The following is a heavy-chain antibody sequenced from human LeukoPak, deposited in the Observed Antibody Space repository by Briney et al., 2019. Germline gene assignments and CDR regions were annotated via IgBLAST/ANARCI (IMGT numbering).Heavy chain of an antibody. J-gene: IGHJ3*02. D-gene: IGHD6-19*01. V-gene: IGHV1-2*02. CDR2: INPNSGGT. CDR1: GYTFTGYY. Sequence: ASVTVSCKASGYTFTGYYMHWVRQAPGQGLEWMGWINPNSGGTNYAQKFQGRVTMTRDTSISTAYMELSRLRSDDTAVYYCAREGSSGARNAFDIWGQGTMVTVSS. CDR3: AREGSSGARNAFDI.